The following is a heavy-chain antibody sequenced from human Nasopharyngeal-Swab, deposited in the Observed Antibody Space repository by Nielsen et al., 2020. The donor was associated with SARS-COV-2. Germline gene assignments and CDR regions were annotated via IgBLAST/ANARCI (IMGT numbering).Heavy chain of an antibody. CDR1: GYTFTSYD. Sequence: ASVKVSCKASGYTFTSYDINWVRQAPGQGLEWMAIINPSGGTTGYAQKFQGRVTLTRDTSTSTVYMELSSLRSEDTAVYYCARDPYGDGSNDYWGQGTLVTVSS. D-gene: IGHD4-17*01. J-gene: IGHJ4*02. V-gene: IGHV1-46*01. CDR2: INPSGGTT. CDR3: ARDPYGDGSNDY.